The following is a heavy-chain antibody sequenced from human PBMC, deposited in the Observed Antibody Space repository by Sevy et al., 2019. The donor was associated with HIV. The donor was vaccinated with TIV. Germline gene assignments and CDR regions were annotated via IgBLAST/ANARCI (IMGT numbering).Heavy chain of an antibody. CDR3: AREMRDTASFDY. V-gene: IGHV4-59*01. J-gene: IGHJ4*02. CDR2: IYYTGST. D-gene: IGHD5-18*01. CDR1: GGSISSYY. Sequence: SETLSLTCTVSGGSISSYYWSWIRQPPGKGLEWIGYIYYTGSTNYNPSLKSRVTILVDKSKNQFSLKLSSVTAADTAVYYCAREMRDTASFDYWGQGTLVTVSS.